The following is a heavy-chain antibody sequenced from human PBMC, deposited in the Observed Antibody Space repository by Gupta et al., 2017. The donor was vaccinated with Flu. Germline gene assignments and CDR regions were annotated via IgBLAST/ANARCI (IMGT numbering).Heavy chain of an antibody. D-gene: IGHD2-2*01. CDR3: TRTADIVVVPAVLDAFDI. J-gene: IGHJ3*02. V-gene: IGHV3-73*01. CDR2: IRSKANRYAK. Sequence: LEWVGRIRSKANRYAKAYAASVKGMFTISRDDSKNTADLQMNSLKTEDTAVYYCTRTADIVVVPAVLDAFDIWGQGTMVTVSS.